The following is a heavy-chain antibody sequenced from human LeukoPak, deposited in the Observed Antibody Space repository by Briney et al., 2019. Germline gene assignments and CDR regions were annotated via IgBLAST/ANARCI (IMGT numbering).Heavy chain of an antibody. Sequence: PSETLSLTCAVSGGAFSPYYWSWIRQSPGKGLEWIAEINHSGNTNYNPSLKSRVTISVDTPKNQFSLKLSSVTAADTAIYYCARDPLLWFGESSRHFDPWGQGTLVTVSS. CDR3: ARDPLLWFGESSRHFDP. CDR1: GGAFSPYY. J-gene: IGHJ5*02. V-gene: IGHV4-34*01. D-gene: IGHD3-10*01. CDR2: INHSGNT.